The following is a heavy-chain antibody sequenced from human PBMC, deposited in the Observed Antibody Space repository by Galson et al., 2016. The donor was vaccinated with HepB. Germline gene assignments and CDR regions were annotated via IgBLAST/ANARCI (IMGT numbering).Heavy chain of an antibody. V-gene: IGHV3-21*01. Sequence: SLRLSCAASSSSFSGHLMNWVRQAPGKGLEWVSSISGNSRSIYYAESVKGRFTISRDNAEKLLFLQMNRLKAEDTAVYYCARDISVHGTKGWDHDYWGQGTLVTVSS. CDR3: ARDISVHGTKGWDHDY. CDR1: SSSFSGHL. CDR2: ISGNSRSI. D-gene: IGHD1-26*01. J-gene: IGHJ4*02.